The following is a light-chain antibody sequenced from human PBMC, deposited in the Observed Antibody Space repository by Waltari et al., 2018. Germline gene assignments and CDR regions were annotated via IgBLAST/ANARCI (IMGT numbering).Light chain of an antibody. V-gene: IGKV1-12*01. CDR1: QDIGSW. CDR2: AAS. CDR3: QQGNSFPYT. Sequence: DIQMTQSPSSLSASVGDRVTIHCRASQDIGSWLAWYQQKPGKAPKLLIYAASRLESGVPPRFSGSGSGTDFILAISSLQPEDCGTFYCQQGNSFPYTFGQGTKLEI. J-gene: IGKJ2*01.